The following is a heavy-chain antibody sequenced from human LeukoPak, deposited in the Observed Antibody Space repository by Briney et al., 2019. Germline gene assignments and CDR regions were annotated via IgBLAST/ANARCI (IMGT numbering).Heavy chain of an antibody. CDR3: ARGKGPAAVNSDY. D-gene: IGHD2-2*01. J-gene: IGHJ4*02. Sequence: PSETLSLTCTVSGGSISSGSYYWSWIRQPAGKGLEWIGRIYTSGSTNYNPSLKSRVTISVDTSKNQFSLKLSSVTAADTAVYYCARGKGPAAVNSDYWGQGTLVTVSS. V-gene: IGHV4-61*02. CDR1: GGSISSGSYY. CDR2: IYTSGST.